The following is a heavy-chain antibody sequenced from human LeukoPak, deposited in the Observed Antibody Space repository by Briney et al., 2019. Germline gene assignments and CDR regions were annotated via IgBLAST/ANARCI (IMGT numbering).Heavy chain of an antibody. CDR2: IKQDGSEK. Sequence: GGSLRLSCAASGFTFSSYWMSWVRQAPGKGLEWVANIKQDGSEKYYVDSVKGRFTISRDNAKNSLYLQMNSLRAEDTAVYYCARGRSPVSGSYLYFDYWGQGTLVTVSS. CDR1: GFTFSSYW. V-gene: IGHV3-7*01. CDR3: ARGRSPVSGSYLYFDY. D-gene: IGHD1-26*01. J-gene: IGHJ4*02.